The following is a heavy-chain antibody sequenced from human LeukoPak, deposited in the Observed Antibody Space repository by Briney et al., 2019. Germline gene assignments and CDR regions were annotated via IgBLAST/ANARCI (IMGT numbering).Heavy chain of an antibody. CDR2: IYYSGST. J-gene: IGHJ5*02. D-gene: IGHD6-13*01. CDR3: ARGPYSSSWYRGDWFDP. V-gene: IGHV4-39*07. CDR1: GGSISSSSYY. Sequence: SGTLSLTCTVSGGSISSSSYYWGWIRQPPGKGLEWIGSIYYSGSTYYNPSLKSRVTISVDTSKNQFSLKLSSVTAADTAVYYCARGPYSSSWYRGDWFDPWGQGTLVTVSS.